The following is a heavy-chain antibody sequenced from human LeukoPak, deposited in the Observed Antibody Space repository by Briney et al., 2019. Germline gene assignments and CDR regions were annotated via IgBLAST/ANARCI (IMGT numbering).Heavy chain of an antibody. V-gene: IGHV3-33*01. D-gene: IGHD6-19*01. CDR3: ASAVGPFDN. Sequence: GRSLRLSCEASGFPFSSHGMHWVRQAPGKGLEWVAVIWYDGSNKYYADSVRGRFTISRDNSENILYLRMNSLRVEDTAVYYCASAVGPFDNWGQGTLVTVSS. J-gene: IGHJ4*02. CDR1: GFPFSSHG. CDR2: IWYDGSNK.